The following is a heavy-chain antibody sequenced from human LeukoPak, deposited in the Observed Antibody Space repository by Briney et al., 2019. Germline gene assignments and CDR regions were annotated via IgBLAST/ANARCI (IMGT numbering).Heavy chain of an antibody. D-gene: IGHD1-26*01. CDR3: ARHGAGSYLEFDP. V-gene: IGHV4-4*02. Sequence: PSGTLSLTCADSGGSISSSNWWSWVRQPPGKGLEWIGEIYHSGSTNYNPSLKSRVTISVDKSKNQFSLKLSSVTAADTAVYYCARHGAGSYLEFDPWGQGTLVTVSS. J-gene: IGHJ5*02. CDR1: GGSISSSNW. CDR2: IYHSGST.